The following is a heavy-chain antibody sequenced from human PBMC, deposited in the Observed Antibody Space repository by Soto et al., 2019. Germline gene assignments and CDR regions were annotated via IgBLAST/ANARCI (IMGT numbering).Heavy chain of an antibody. CDR1: GYTFTSYD. CDR2: MNPNSGNT. CDR3: ARVPSKVITFGGVIWFDP. Sequence: ASVKVSCKASGYTFTSYDINWVRQATGQGLEWMGWMNPNSGNTGYEQKYKGRVTMTRNTSISTDYIEMSSMRSDDTAVFYFARVPSKVITFGGVIWFDPWGQGTLVTVSS. D-gene: IGHD3-16*01. J-gene: IGHJ5*02. V-gene: IGHV1-8*01.